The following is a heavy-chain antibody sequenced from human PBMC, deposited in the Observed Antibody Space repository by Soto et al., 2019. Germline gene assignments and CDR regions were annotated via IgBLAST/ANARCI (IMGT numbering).Heavy chain of an antibody. V-gene: IGHV1-2*02. J-gene: IGHJ6*01. D-gene: IGHD7-27*01. Sequence: ASVKVSCKASGYIFTGYFIQWLRQAPGQGLEWIGWINPNTSATNYAQKFQGRVTMTRDTSLGAAYMELTSLRPDDTALYYCARTKWGRDNYYGMDGWGQGTTVSVSS. CDR3: ARTKWGRDNYYGMDG. CDR2: INPNTSAT. CDR1: GYIFTGYF.